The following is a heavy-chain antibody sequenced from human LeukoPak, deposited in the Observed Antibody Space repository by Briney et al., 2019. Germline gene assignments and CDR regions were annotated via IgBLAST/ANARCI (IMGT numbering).Heavy chain of an antibody. J-gene: IGHJ4*02. V-gene: IGHV3-21*01. CDR3: ARNNDY. CDR1: GFTFSSYS. Sequence: PGGSLRLSCAASGFTFSSYSMNWVRRAPGKGLEWVSSISSSSSYIYHADSVKGRFTISRDNAKNSLYLQMNSLRAEDTAVYYCARNNDYWGQGTLVTVSS. CDR2: ISSSSSYI.